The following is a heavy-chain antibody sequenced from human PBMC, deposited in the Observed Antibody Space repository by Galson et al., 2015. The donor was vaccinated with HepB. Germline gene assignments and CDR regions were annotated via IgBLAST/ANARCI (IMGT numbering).Heavy chain of an antibody. CDR3: ARSSFSYGSTHYKYHAMDV. J-gene: IGHJ6*02. CDR2: IVPMFGTG. CDR1: GDTFSSYA. V-gene: IGHV1-69*13. D-gene: IGHD3-10*01. Sequence: SVKVSCKASGDTFSSYAVSWVRQAPGQGLEWMGGIVPMFGTGNSAQKFQDRITITADQSATTAYMELSSLNTDDTAVYFCARSSFSYGSTHYKYHAMDVWGQGTTVTVSS.